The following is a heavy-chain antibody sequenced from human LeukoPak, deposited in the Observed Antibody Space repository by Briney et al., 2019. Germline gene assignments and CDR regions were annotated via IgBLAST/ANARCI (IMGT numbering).Heavy chain of an antibody. J-gene: IGHJ4*02. D-gene: IGHD3-22*01. CDR1: GGSFSGYY. V-gene: IGHV4-34*01. Sequence: ASETLSLTCAVYGGSFSGYYWSWIRQPPGKGLEWIGEINHSGSTNYNPSLKSRVTISVDTSKNQFSLKLSSVTAADTAVYYCARGKRDYYDRSGYIVWGQGTLVTVSS. CDR2: INHSGST. CDR3: ARGKRDYYDRSGYIV.